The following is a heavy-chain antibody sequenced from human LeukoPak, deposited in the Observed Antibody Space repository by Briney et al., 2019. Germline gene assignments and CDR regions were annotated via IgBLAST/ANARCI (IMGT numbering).Heavy chain of an antibody. D-gene: IGHD3-10*01. J-gene: IGHJ5*02. CDR1: GGSISSSSYY. CDR2: IYYSGST. CDR3: ARGGDYYGSGSYGWFDP. Sequence: PSETLSLTCTVSGGSISSSSYYWGWIRQPPGKGLEWIGSIYYSGSTYYNPSLKSRVTISVDTSKNQFSLKLSSVTAADTAVYYCARGGDYYGSGSYGWFDPWGQGTLVTVSS. V-gene: IGHV4-39*07.